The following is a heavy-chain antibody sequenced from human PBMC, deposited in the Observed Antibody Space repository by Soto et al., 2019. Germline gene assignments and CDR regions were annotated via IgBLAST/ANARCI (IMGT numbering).Heavy chain of an antibody. CDR1: GFTFSSYW. CDR3: ARGWYYDSSGYYGSNY. J-gene: IGHJ4*02. D-gene: IGHD3-22*01. CDR2: IKQDGSEK. V-gene: IGHV3-7*03. Sequence: VGSLRLSCAASGFTFSSYWMSWVRQAPGKGLEWVANIKQDGSEKYYVDSVKGRFTISRDNAKNSLYLQMNSLRAEDTAVYYCARGWYYDSSGYYGSNYWGQGTLVTVSS.